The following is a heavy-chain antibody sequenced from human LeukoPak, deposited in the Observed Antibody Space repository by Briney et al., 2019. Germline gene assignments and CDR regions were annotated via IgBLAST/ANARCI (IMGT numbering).Heavy chain of an antibody. J-gene: IGHJ4*02. CDR2: IYYSGST. CDR1: AGSISGGDYY. CDR3: ARGPLSSSWYVDYFDY. Sequence: PSQALSFTCTVSAGSISGGDYYWSWIRQPPGKGLGWIGYIYYSGSTYYNPSLKSRVTISVDTSKNQFSLKLSSVTAADTAVYYCARGPLSSSWYVDYFDYWGQGTLVTVSS. V-gene: IGHV4-30-4*08. D-gene: IGHD6-13*01.